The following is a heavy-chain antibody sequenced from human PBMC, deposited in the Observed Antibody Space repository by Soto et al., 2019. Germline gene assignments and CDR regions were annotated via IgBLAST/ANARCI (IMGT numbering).Heavy chain of an antibody. CDR3: TRGVGYDDSGSLNWLVS. D-gene: IGHD3-10*01. Sequence: QVQLVQSGAEVKKPGASVKVSCKASGYTFTTYAMHWVRQAPGQRLEWMGWINASNGYTKYSKKFQGRVTITRDTSASTAYMELSSLRSEDTSVYYCTRGVGYDDSGSLNWLVSWGQGTLVTVSS. V-gene: IGHV1-3*01. CDR2: INASNGYT. J-gene: IGHJ5*01. CDR1: GYTFTTYA.